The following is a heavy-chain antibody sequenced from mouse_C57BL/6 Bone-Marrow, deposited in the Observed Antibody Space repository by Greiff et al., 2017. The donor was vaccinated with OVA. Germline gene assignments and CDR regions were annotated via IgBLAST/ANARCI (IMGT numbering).Heavy chain of an antibody. V-gene: IGHV1-5*01. CDR3: TRLPFAY. J-gene: IGHJ3*01. Sequence: EVQLQESGTVLARPGASVKMSCKTSGYTFTSYWMHWVKQRPGQGLEWIGAIYPGNSDTSYNQKFKGKAKLPAVTSASTAYMELSSLTNEDSAVYYCTRLPFAYWGQGTLVTVSA. CDR1: GYTFTSYW. CDR2: IYPGNSDT.